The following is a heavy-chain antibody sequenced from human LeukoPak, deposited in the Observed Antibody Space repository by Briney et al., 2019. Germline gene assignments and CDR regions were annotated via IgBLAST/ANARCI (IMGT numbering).Heavy chain of an antibody. CDR3: ARANELGHWYFDL. V-gene: IGHV3-30*04. CDR1: GFTFSSYP. D-gene: IGHD7-27*01. J-gene: IGHJ2*01. CDR2: ISYDVGNK. Sequence: GRSLGLSCAASGFTFSSYPMHWVRQAPGKGLEWVAVISYDVGNKYHADSVKGRFTISRDNSKNTLYLQMNSLRAEDTAVYYCARANELGHWYFDLWGRGTLVTVSS.